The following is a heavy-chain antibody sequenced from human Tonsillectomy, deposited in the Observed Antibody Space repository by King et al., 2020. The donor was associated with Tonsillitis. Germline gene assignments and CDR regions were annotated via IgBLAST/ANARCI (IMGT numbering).Heavy chain of an antibody. CDR3: ARESRGSRSYYTVHDY. D-gene: IGHD3-10*01. Sequence: QLVQSGAEVKKPGASVKVSCKASGYTFTSYYMHWVRQAPGQGLEWMGIINPSGGSTSYAQKFQGRVTMTRDTSTSTVYMELSSLRSEDTAVYYCARESRGSRSYYTVHDYWGQGTLVTVSS. CDR1: GYTFTSYY. J-gene: IGHJ4*02. V-gene: IGHV1-46*03. CDR2: INPSGGST.